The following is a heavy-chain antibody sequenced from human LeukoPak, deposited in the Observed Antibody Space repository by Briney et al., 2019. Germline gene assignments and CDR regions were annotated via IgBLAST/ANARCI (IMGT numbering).Heavy chain of an antibody. CDR2: IKSNADGGTP. J-gene: IGHJ4*02. CDR1: GFSFMNAW. V-gene: IGHV3-15*01. Sequence: KPGGSLRLSCAASGFSFMNAWMIWVRQAPGKGLEWVGRIKSNADGGTPDYAAPARGRFTISRDDSKNTLYLQMNSLKTEDTAVYYCTTFYHEYSPYWGRGTLVTVPS. D-gene: IGHD2/OR15-2a*01. CDR3: TTFYHEYSPY.